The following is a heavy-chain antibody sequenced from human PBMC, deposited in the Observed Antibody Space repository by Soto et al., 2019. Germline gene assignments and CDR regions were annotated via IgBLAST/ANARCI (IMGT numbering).Heavy chain of an antibody. CDR1: GYSFTSYW. Sequence: EVQLVQSGAEVKKPGESLRISCKGSGYSFTSYWISWVRQMPGKGLEWMGRIDPSDSYTNYSPSFQGHVTISADKSISTAYLQWSSLKASDTAMYYCARHSVYYDILTGYTFDYWGQGTLVTVSS. V-gene: IGHV5-10-1*03. J-gene: IGHJ4*02. CDR3: ARHSVYYDILTGYTFDY. CDR2: IDPSDSYT. D-gene: IGHD3-9*01.